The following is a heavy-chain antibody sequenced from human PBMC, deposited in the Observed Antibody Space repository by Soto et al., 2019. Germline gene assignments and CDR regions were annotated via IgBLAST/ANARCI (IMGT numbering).Heavy chain of an antibody. J-gene: IGHJ2*01. CDR1: RGSISSSNW. CDR3: ARESYNESNVGDFEL. CDR2: MYHTGIT. V-gene: IGHV4-4*02. Sequence: QVQLQESGPGLVKPSGTLSLTCAVSRGSISSSNWWSWVRQSPGKGLEWIGAMYHTGITNYSPSRKSRVTMSVDKSKNQFSLKLSSVTAADTAGYYGARESYNESNVGDFELWGRGTLVSVSS. D-gene: IGHD3-16*01.